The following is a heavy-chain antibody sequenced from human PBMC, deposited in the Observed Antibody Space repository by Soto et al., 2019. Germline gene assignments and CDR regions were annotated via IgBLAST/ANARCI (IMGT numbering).Heavy chain of an antibody. CDR1: GYTFTGYY. D-gene: IGHD6-19*01. Sequence: ASVKVSCKASGYTFTGYYMHWVRQAPGQGLEWMGWINPNSGGTNYAQKFQGWVTMTRDTSISTAYMELSRLRSDDTAVYYCARTKAVAGTGASYYYYMDVWGKGTTVTVSS. CDR3: ARTKAVAGTGASYYYYMDV. CDR2: INPNSGGT. J-gene: IGHJ6*03. V-gene: IGHV1-2*04.